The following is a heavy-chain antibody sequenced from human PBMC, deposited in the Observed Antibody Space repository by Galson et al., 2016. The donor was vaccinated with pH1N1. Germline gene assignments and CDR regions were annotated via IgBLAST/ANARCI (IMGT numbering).Heavy chain of an antibody. D-gene: IGHD3-10*01. V-gene: IGHV4-59*01. J-gene: IGHJ3*02. CDR2: VYYSGGT. CDR1: GDSISSYY. Sequence: SETLSLTCTVSGDSISSYYSSWIREPPGKGLEWIGYVYYSGGTKYNPSLKGRVTISVDTSKKAFSLKLTSVTAADTAVYYCARDPRELSPTFGTFDIWGQGTMVADSS. CDR3: ARDPRELSPTFGTFDI.